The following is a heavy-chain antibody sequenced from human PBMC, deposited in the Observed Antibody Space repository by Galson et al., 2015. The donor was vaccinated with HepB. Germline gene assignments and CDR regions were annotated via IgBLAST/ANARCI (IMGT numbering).Heavy chain of an antibody. D-gene: IGHD3-10*01. CDR3: ALWFGELLYPNHAFDI. V-gene: IGHV1-24*01. J-gene: IGHJ3*02. Sequence: SVKVSCKVSGYTLTELSMHWVRQAPGKGLEWMGGFDPEDGETIYAQKFQGRVAMTEDTSTDTAYMELSSLRSEDTAVYYCALWFGELLYPNHAFDIWGQGTMVTVSS. CDR1: GYTLTELS. CDR2: FDPEDGET.